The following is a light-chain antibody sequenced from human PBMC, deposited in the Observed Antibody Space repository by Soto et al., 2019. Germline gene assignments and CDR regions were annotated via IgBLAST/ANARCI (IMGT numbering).Light chain of an antibody. CDR3: QQYGXSRWT. Sequence: EVVLTQSPGTLSLSPGERTTLSCRASQSVSSSYLAWYQQKPGQAPRLLIYAASSRATGIPDRFSGSGSGTDFTLTISRLEPEDFAVYYCQQYGXSRWTFGQGTKVDIK. CDR2: AAS. J-gene: IGKJ1*01. V-gene: IGKV3-20*01. CDR1: QSVSSSY.